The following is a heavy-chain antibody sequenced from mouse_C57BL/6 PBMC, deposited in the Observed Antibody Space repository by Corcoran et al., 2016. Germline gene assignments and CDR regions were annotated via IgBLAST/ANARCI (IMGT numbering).Heavy chain of an antibody. CDR1: GYTFTSYG. CDR2: IYPRSGNT. D-gene: IGHD2-4*01. Sequence: QVQLQQSGAELARPGASVKLSCKASGYTFTSYGISWVKQRTGQGLEWIGEIYPRSGNTYYNEKFKGKATLTADKSSSTAYMELRSLTSEHSAVYFCARRGIYYDYDRYFDVWGTGTTVTVSS. J-gene: IGHJ1*03. V-gene: IGHV1-81*01. CDR3: ARRGIYYDYDRYFDV.